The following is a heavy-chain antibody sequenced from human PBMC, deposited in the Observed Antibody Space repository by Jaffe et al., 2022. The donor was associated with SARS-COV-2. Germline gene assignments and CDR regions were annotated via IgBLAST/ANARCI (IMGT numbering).Heavy chain of an antibody. CDR2: ISGSGSTI. CDR3: ARRRSPGGFQFDP. J-gene: IGHJ5*02. V-gene: IGHV3-11*01. CDR1: GFTFSDSY. Sequence: QVQLVESGGGLVKPGGALRLSCAASGFTFSDSYMSWVRQAPGKGLEWVSYISGSGSTIYYADSVKGRFTISRDNAKSSLYLQMNSLRAEDTAVYYCARRRSPGGFQFDPWGQGTLVTVSS.